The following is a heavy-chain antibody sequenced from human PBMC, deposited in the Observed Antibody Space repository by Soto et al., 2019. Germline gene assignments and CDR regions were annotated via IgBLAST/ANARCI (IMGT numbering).Heavy chain of an antibody. J-gene: IGHJ3*02. CDR1: GFTVSSNY. V-gene: IGHV3-53*01. CDR3: ARDPRQRWAFDI. CDR2: IYSGGST. Sequence: GGSLRLSCAASGFTVSSNYMSWVRQAPGKGLEWVSVIYSGGSTYYADSVKGRFTISRDNSKNTLYLQRNSLRAEDASVYYCARDPRQRWAFDIWGQGTMVTVSS. D-gene: IGHD2-15*01.